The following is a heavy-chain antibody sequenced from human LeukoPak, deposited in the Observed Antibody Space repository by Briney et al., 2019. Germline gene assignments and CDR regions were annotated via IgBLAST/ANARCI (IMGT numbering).Heavy chain of an antibody. D-gene: IGHD5-18*01. V-gene: IGHV3-21*01. CDR3: ARYGYGSYWYFDL. J-gene: IGHJ2*01. CDR1: GFTFSSYS. CDR2: ISSSSSYI. Sequence: PGGSLRLSCAASGFTFSSYSMNWVRQAPGKGLEWVSSISSSSSYIYYADSVKGRFTISRDNAKNSLYLQMNSLRAEGTAVYYCARYGYGSYWYFDLWGRGTLVTVSS.